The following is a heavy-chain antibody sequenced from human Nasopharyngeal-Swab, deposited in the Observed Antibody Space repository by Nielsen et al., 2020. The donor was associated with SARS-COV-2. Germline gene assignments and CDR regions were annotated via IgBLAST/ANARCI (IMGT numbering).Heavy chain of an antibody. V-gene: IGHV4-4*02. CDR1: GGSISSSNW. J-gene: IGHJ3*02. CDR2: IYHSGST. Sequence: SETLSFTCAVSGGSISSSNWWSWVRQPPGKGLEWIGEIYHSGSTNYNPSLKSRVTISVDKSKNQFSLKLSSVTAADTAVYYCARDPRGTMIVVGDAFDIWGQGTMVTVSS. D-gene: IGHD3-22*01. CDR3: ARDPRGTMIVVGDAFDI.